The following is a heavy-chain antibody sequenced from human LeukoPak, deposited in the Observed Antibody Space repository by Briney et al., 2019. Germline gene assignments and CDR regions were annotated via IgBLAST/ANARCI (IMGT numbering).Heavy chain of an antibody. CDR1: GGSISSYY. Sequence: PSETLSLTCTVSGGSISSYYWSWIQQPPGKGLEWIGYIYNRGSTNYNSSLKSRVTISVDTSENQFSLKLRSVTAADTAVYYCARDRPGIAVAGDAFDIWGQGTMVTVSS. CDR3: ARDRPGIAVAGDAFDI. V-gene: IGHV4-59*01. J-gene: IGHJ3*02. D-gene: IGHD6-19*01. CDR2: IYNRGST.